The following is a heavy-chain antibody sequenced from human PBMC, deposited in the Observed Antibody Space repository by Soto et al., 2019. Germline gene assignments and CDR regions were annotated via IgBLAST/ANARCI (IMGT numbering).Heavy chain of an antibody. Sequence: QVQLVESGGGVVQPGRSLRLSCAASGFTFSSYAMHWVRQAPGKGLEWVAVISYDGSNKYYADSVKGRFTISRDNSKNTLYLQMNSLRAEDTAVYYCARDRIAAAEWGQGTLVTVSS. V-gene: IGHV3-30-3*01. CDR3: ARDRIAAAE. D-gene: IGHD6-13*01. CDR1: GFTFSSYA. J-gene: IGHJ4*02. CDR2: ISYDGSNK.